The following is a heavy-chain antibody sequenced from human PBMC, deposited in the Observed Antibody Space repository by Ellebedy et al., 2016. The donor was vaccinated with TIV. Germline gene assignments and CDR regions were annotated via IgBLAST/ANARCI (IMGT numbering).Heavy chain of an antibody. J-gene: IGHJ4*02. CDR2: IIPIFGTA. V-gene: IGHV1-69*13. D-gene: IGHD4-17*01. CDR1: GGTFSSYA. CDR3: ARDRDDYGDGGY. Sequence: SVKVSCXASGGTFSSYAISWVRQAPGQGLEWMGGIIPIFGTANYAQKFQGRVTITADESTSTAYMELSSLRSEDTAVYYCARDRDDYGDGGYWGQGTLVTVSS.